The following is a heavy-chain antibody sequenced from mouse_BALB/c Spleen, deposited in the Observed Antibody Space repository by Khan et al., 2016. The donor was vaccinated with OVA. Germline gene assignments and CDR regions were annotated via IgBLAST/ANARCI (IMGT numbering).Heavy chain of an antibody. J-gene: IGHJ2*01. V-gene: IGHV1-76*01. CDR2: IYPGTDNT. Sequence: QVRLQQSGAELVRPGTSVKLSCKTSGYIFTSYWIHWVKQRSGQGLEWIARIYPGTDNTYYSEKFKDKATLTADKSSSTAYLQLSSLKSEDSAVFFGTREEALYYFDYWGQGTTLTVSS. CDR3: TREEALYYFDY. D-gene: IGHD3-2*02. CDR1: GYIFTSYW.